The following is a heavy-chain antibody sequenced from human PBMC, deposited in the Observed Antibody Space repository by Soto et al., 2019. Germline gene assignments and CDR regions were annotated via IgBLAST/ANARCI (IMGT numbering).Heavy chain of an antibody. Sequence: PGGSLRLSCAASGFTFSSYGMHWVRQAPGKGLEWVAVISYDGSSKYYADSVKGRFTISRDNSKNTLYLQLNSLRAEDTAVYYCAKSDYYDSSGYCDYWGQGTLVTVSS. CDR3: AKSDYYDSSGYCDY. CDR2: ISYDGSSK. J-gene: IGHJ4*02. D-gene: IGHD3-22*01. V-gene: IGHV3-30*18. CDR1: GFTFSSYG.